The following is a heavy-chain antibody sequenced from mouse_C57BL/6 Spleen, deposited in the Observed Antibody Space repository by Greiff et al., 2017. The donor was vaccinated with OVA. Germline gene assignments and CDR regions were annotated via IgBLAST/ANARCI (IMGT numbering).Heavy chain of an antibody. CDR3: ARVTTDYAMDY. Sequence: ESGPALVKPSQTVSLTCTVTGYSITNGNHWWNWIRQVSGSKLEWIGYISSSGSTDSNPSLKSRSYITRYTSKNQLFLQLNSVTTEDIATYYCARVTTDYAMDYWGQGTSVTVSS. J-gene: IGHJ4*01. CDR2: ISSSGST. D-gene: IGHD1-1*01. V-gene: IGHV3-4*01. CDR1: GYSITNGNHW.